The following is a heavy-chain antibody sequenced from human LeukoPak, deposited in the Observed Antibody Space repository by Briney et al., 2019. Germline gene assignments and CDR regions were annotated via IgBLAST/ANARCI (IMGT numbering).Heavy chain of an antibody. J-gene: IGHJ6*02. V-gene: IGHV4-39*07. Sequence: PSETLSLTCTVSGGSISSSSYYWGWIRQPPGKGLEWIGSIYHSGSTYYNPSLKSRVIISVDTSKNQFSLKLSSVTAADTAVYYCARVQTYSDYYYGMDVWGQGTTVTVSS. CDR1: GGSISSSSYY. CDR3: ARVQTYSDYYYGMDV. D-gene: IGHD1-26*01. CDR2: IYHSGST.